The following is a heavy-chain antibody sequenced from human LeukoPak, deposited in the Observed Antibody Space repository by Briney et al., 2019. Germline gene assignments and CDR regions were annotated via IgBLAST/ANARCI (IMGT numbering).Heavy chain of an antibody. CDR2: INPNSGGT. Sequence: ASVKVSCKASGYTFTGYYMHWVRQAPGQGGEWMGWINPNSGGTNYAQKFQGRVTMTRDTSISTAYMELSRLRSDDTAVYYCARDSIVVVPAAIRWVYYYYMDVWGKGTTVTVSS. CDR3: ARDSIVVVPAAIRWVYYYYMDV. CDR1: GYTFTGYY. V-gene: IGHV1-2*02. J-gene: IGHJ6*03. D-gene: IGHD2-2*02.